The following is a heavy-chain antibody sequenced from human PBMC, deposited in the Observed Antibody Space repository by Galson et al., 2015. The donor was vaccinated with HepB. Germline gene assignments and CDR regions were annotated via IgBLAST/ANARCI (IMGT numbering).Heavy chain of an antibody. CDR1: GFTFSTW. CDR3: ARGVRQYYYASTGGG. V-gene: IGHV3-7*03. CDR2: IKQDGSEK. D-gene: IGHD3-22*01. J-gene: IGHJ4*02. Sequence: SLRLSCAASGFTFSTWMSWVRQAPGKGLEWVANIKQDGSEKNYVDSVKGRFTISRDNAKKSLYLQMNSLRVEDTAVDYCARGVRQYYYASTGGGWGQGTLVTVSS.